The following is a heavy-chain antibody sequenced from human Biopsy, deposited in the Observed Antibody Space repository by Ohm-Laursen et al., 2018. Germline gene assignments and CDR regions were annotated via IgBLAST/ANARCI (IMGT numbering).Heavy chain of an antibody. D-gene: IGHD4-23*01. J-gene: IGHJ6*02. CDR2: ISGGRTI. CDR3: ARDTRWSPYSMDV. Sequence: GSLRLSCTAFGFSFSDYHMRWIRQAPGRGLEWVSYISGGRTIYYGDSMKGRVTISRDNAKNSLYLQMHSLRAEDTAVYYCARDTRWSPYSMDVWGQGTTVTVSS. CDR1: GFSFSDYH. V-gene: IGHV3-11*01.